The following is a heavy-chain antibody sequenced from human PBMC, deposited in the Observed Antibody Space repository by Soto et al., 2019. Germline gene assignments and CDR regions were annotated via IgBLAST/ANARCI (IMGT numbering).Heavy chain of an antibody. Sequence: ASVKVSCKASGYTFTSYAMHWVRQAPGQRLEWMGWINAGNGNTKYSQKFQGRVTITRDTSASTAYMELSSLRSEDTAVYYCARERGELPAITGTTNNWFDPWGQGTLVTVSS. D-gene: IGHD1-7*01. CDR1: GYTFTSYA. J-gene: IGHJ5*02. CDR3: ARERGELPAITGTTNNWFDP. CDR2: INAGNGNT. V-gene: IGHV1-3*01.